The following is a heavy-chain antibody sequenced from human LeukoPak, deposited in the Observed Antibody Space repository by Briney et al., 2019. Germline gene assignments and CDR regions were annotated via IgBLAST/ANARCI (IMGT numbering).Heavy chain of an antibody. CDR1: GYTFTGYY. D-gene: IGHD3-16*01. V-gene: IGHV1-2*02. Sequence: ASVKVSCKASGYTFTGYYMHWVRQAPGQGLEWMGWINPNSGGTNYAQKFQGRVTMTRDTSISTAYMELSRLRSDDTAVYYCARDLTFGGGYRFYYFDYWGQGTLVTVSS. J-gene: IGHJ4*02. CDR3: ARDLTFGGGYRFYYFDY. CDR2: INPNSGGT.